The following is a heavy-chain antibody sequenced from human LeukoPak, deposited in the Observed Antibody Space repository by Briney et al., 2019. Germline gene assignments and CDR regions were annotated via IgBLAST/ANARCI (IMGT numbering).Heavy chain of an antibody. D-gene: IGHD6-19*01. J-gene: IGHJ4*02. CDR1: GGSFSGYY. CDR3: ARGRAVAGWSRYYFDY. Sequence: SETLSLTCAVYGGSFSGYYWSWIRQPPGKGLEWIGEINHSGSTNYNPSLKSRVTISVDTSKNQFSLKLSSVTAADTAVYFCARGRAVAGWSRYYFDYWGQGTLVTVSS. CDR2: INHSGST. V-gene: IGHV4-34*01.